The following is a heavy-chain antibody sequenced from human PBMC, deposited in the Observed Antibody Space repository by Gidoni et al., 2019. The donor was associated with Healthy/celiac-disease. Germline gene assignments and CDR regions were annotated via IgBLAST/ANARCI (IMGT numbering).Heavy chain of an antibody. Sequence: QVQLVESGRGLVKPGGSLSLYCAASGFAFSDSYMSWIRQAPGKGLEWVSSISSSGSTIYYADSVKGRFTISRDNAKNSLYLQMNSLRAEDPAVYYCAREYTAMVSSFDYWGKGTLVTVSS. J-gene: IGHJ4*02. CDR1: GFAFSDSY. D-gene: IGHD5-18*01. CDR3: AREYTAMVSSFDY. V-gene: IGHV3-11*01. CDR2: ISSSGSTI.